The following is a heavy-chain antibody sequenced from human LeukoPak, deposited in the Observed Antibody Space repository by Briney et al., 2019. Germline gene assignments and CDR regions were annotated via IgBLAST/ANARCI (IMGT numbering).Heavy chain of an antibody. CDR1: GGSISSSSYY. V-gene: IGHV4-39*01. D-gene: IGHD6-13*01. CDR3: ARGVDSSSWLKLIDY. CDR2: IYYSGST. J-gene: IGHJ4*02. Sequence: SETLSLTCTVSGGSISSSSYYWGWIRQPPGKGLEWIGSIYYSGSTYDNPSLKSRVTISVDTSKNQFSLKLSSVTAADTAVYYCARGVDSSSWLKLIDYWGQGTLVTVSS.